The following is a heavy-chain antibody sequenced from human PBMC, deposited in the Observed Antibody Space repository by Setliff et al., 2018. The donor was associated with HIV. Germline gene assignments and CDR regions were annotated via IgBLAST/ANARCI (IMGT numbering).Heavy chain of an antibody. CDR2: LYVSGDT. V-gene: IGHV4-4*07. Sequence: SETLSLTCYVTDDPISSYYWSWVRQPAGKGLEWIGRLYVSGDTNYNPSLKTRVTLAIDTSKRQFSLWLRSVTAADTAVYYCARLGRADDGGGFSIRFDYWGQGTLGHRLL. CDR3: ARLGRADDGGGFSIRFDY. CDR1: DDPISSYY. J-gene: IGHJ4*02. D-gene: IGHD2-15*01.